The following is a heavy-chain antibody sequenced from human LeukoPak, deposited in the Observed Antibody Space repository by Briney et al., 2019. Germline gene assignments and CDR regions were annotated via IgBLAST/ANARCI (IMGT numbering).Heavy chain of an antibody. V-gene: IGHV1-69*05. D-gene: IGHD2-2*02. Sequence: SVKVSCKASGGTFSSYAISWVRPAPGQGLEWMGGFIPIFGTANYAQQFQGRVTITTDESTSTAYMELSSLRSEDTAVYYCARESALRAPAAIPNDEPRDDWFDPWGQGTLVTVSS. CDR2: FIPIFGTA. CDR3: ARESALRAPAAIPNDEPRDDWFDP. J-gene: IGHJ5*02. CDR1: GGTFSSYA.